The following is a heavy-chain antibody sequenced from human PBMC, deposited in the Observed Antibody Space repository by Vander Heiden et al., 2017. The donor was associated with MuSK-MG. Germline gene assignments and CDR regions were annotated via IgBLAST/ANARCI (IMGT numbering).Heavy chain of an antibody. J-gene: IGHJ4*02. CDR2: IYFSGST. Sequence: QVQLQESGPGLVKPSQTLCLTCTVSGGSLSSGGYYWRWIRQHPGKGLEWIVYIYFSGSTYYNPSLKSRVTISVDTSKNQFSLKLSSVTAADTAVYYCARWYYYDSSGNYFDYWGQGTLVTVSS. D-gene: IGHD3-22*01. CDR3: ARWYYYDSSGNYFDY. V-gene: IGHV4-31*03. CDR1: GGSLSSGGYY.